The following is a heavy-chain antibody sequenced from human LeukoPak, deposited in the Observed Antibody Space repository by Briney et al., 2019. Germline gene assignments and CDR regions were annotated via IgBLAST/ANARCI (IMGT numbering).Heavy chain of an antibody. D-gene: IGHD4-17*01. V-gene: IGHV4-34*01. CDR3: TRMTTGHDY. J-gene: IGHJ4*02. CDR2: INHSGHT. CDR1: GVSFNDYY. Sequence: PSETLSLTCAVSGVSFNDYYWSWVRQTPGKGLEWIGEINHSGHTNDSPSLKSRVTLSIDTSRKQFSLNLRSVSVADTGIYYCTRMTTGHDYWGQGTLVTVSS.